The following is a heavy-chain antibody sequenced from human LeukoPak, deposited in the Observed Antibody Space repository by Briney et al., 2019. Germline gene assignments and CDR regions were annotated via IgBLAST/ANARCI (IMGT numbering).Heavy chain of an antibody. CDR3: ARNYDSSGYYYGNY. J-gene: IGHJ4*02. CDR2: ISSSSSYI. CDR1: GFTFSSYS. Sequence: GGSLRLSCAASGFTFSSYSMNWVRQAPGKGLEWVSSISSSSSYIYYADSVKGRFTISRDNAKNSLYLQMNSLRAEDTAVYYCARNYDSSGYYYGNYWGQGTLVTVSS. V-gene: IGHV3-21*01. D-gene: IGHD3-22*01.